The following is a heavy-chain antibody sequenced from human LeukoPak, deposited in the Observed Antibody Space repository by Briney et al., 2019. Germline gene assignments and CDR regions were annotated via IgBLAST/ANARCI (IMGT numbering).Heavy chain of an antibody. CDR1: GYTFTNYG. D-gene: IGHD4-17*01. Sequence: GALVKVSCKASGYTFTNYGLSCVRQAPGQGLEWMGWIKTYNGNANYAQKLQGRVTMTTDTSTSTAYMELRSLRSDDTAVYYCARKDYGDSFDYWGQGTMVTVSS. CDR3: ARKDYGDSFDY. J-gene: IGHJ4*02. CDR2: IKTYNGNA. V-gene: IGHV1-18*01.